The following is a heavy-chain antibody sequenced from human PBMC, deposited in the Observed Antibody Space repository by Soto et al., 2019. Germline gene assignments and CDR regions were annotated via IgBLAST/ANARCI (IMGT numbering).Heavy chain of an antibody. V-gene: IGHV4-34*01. J-gene: IGHJ6*02. Sequence: QVQLQQWGAGLLKPSETLSLTCAVYGGSFSGYYWSWIRQPPGKGLEWIGEINHSGSTNYNPSLKRRVTISVDTSKNQFSLKLSSVTAADTAVYYCAREGWTYCSSTSCSTYYYYYGMDVWGQGTTVTVSS. D-gene: IGHD2-2*01. CDR2: INHSGST. CDR3: AREGWTYCSSTSCSTYYYYYGMDV. CDR1: GGSFSGYY.